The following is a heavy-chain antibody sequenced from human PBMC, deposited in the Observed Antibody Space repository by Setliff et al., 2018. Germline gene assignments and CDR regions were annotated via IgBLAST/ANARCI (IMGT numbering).Heavy chain of an antibody. J-gene: IGHJ4*02. V-gene: IGHV1-18*01. CDR1: GFTFSNYG. CDR3: ARVESMVRGKNILRHFDY. CDR2: VTIYNGNT. D-gene: IGHD3-10*01. Sequence: ASVKVSCKASGFTFSNYGVTWVRQAPGQGLEWMGWVTIYNGNTKYAQNLQGRLTLTTDISTSTAYMELGSLTTDDTAVYYCARVESMVRGKNILRHFDYWGQGIQVTVSS.